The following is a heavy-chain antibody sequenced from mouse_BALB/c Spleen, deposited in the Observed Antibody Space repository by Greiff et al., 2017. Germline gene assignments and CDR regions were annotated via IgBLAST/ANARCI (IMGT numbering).Heavy chain of an antibody. CDR1: GFTFSSFG. J-gene: IGHJ4*01. Sequence: EVMLVESGGGLVQPGGSRKLSCAASGFTFSSFGMHWVRQAPEKGLEWVAYISSGSSTIYYADTVKGRFTISRDNPKNTLFLQMTSLRSEDTAMYYCARRGDRYGGHAMDYWGQGTSVTVSS. CDR2: ISSGSSTI. CDR3: ARRGDRYGGHAMDY. V-gene: IGHV5-17*02. D-gene: IGHD2-14*01.